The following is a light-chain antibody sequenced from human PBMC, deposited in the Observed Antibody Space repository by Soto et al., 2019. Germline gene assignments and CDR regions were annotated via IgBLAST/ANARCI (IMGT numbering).Light chain of an antibody. J-gene: IGKJ1*01. Sequence: DIQMTQSPSTLSASVGDRVTITCRASQSIGTWLAWYQQKPGKAPNLLIYSASSLESGVPSRFSGSGSGTEFNLTINSLQPDDFATYHCQQYNGYSQTFGQGTKVEIK. CDR2: SAS. CDR3: QQYNGYSQT. CDR1: QSIGTW. V-gene: IGKV1-5*03.